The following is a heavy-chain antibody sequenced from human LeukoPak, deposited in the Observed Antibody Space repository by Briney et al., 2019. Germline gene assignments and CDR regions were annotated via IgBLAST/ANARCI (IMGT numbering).Heavy chain of an antibody. CDR1: GFTFSHYH. CDR3: ARDRLPNTAMAPDY. D-gene: IGHD5-18*01. V-gene: IGHV3-11*01. J-gene: IGHJ4*02. CDR2: ISGSGSTI. Sequence: PGGSLRLSCAGSGFTFSHYHMSWIRQAPGKGLEWVSYISGSGSTIYYADSVKGRFTISRDNAKNSLYLQMSSLRAEDTAVYYCARDRLPNTAMAPDYWGQGTLVTVSS.